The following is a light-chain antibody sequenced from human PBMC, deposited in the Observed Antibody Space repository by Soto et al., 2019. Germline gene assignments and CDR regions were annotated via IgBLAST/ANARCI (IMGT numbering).Light chain of an antibody. V-gene: IGKV3-20*01. CDR3: QQYGNSPRT. J-gene: IGKJ2*02. CDR1: QSVSSSY. Sequence: EIVLTQSPGTLSLSPGERATLSCRASQSVSSSYLVWYQQKPGQAPRLLIYGASSSATGIPDRFSGSGSGTDFTLTIIRLEAEDFAVYYGQQYGNSPRTFGQGTKLEIK. CDR2: GAS.